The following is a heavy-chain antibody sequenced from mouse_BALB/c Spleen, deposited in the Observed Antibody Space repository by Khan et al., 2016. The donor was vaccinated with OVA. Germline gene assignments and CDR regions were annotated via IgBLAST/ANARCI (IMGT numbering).Heavy chain of an antibody. J-gene: IGHJ4*01. CDR3: KISNYPVAVDY. Sequence: EVQLQESGPGLVKPSQSLSLTCTVTGYSITSDYAWNWIRQFPENKLEWMGYITYSGRISYNPSLKSRISITRDTSKNQFFLQLNSVTTEDTATCYCKISNYPVAVDYWGQGTSVTVSS. D-gene: IGHD2-5*01. CDR2: ITYSGRI. V-gene: IGHV3-2*02. CDR1: GYSITSDYA.